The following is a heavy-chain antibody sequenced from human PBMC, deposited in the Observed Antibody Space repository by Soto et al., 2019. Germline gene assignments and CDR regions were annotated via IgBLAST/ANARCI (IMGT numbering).Heavy chain of an antibody. D-gene: IGHD5-18*01. CDR3: ARANARGYSYGYYYYGMDV. V-gene: IGHV1-69*12. J-gene: IGHJ6*02. CDR1: GGTFSSYA. CDR2: IIPIFGTA. Sequence: QVQLVQSGAEVKKPGSSVKVSCKASGGTFSSYAISWVRQAPGQGLEWMGGIIPIFGTANYAQKFQGRVTITADESTRTAYMELSRLRSEDTAVYYCARANARGYSYGYYYYGMDVWGQGTTVTVSS.